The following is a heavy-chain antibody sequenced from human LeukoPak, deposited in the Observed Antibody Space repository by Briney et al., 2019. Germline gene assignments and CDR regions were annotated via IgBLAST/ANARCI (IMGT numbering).Heavy chain of an antibody. CDR1: GFTFRSHG. D-gene: IGHD1-26*01. J-gene: IGHJ4*02. CDR2: IWYDGSNK. V-gene: IGHV3-33*01. Sequence: PRGSLRLSCAASGFTFRSHGMHWVRQAPGKGLEWVAFIWYDGSNKYYTDSVKGRFAISRDNSKNTLYLQMNSLRAEDTAVYYCAGDRATSYFDYWGQGALVTISS. CDR3: AGDRATSYFDY.